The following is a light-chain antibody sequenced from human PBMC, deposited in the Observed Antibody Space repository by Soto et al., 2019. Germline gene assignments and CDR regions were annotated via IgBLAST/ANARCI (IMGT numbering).Light chain of an antibody. CDR1: KLGDKY. J-gene: IGLJ2*01. CDR3: QAWDSSTVV. V-gene: IGLV3-1*01. CDR2: QNN. Sequence: ELTQPPSVSVSPGQTASITCSGDKLGDKYACWYQQKPGQSPVLVIYQNNKRPSGIPERFSGSNFGNTATLTISGTQAMDEADYYCQAWDSSTVVFGGGTKLTVL.